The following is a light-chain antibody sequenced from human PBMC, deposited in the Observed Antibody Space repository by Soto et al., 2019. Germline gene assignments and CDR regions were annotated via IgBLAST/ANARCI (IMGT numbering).Light chain of an antibody. CDR3: LQDYNYPRT. Sequence: AIQMTQSPSSLSASVGDRVTITCRASQGIRSDLGWYQQKPGKAPKLLIYAASSLQSGVPSRFSGRGSGPDFNLTINSLQPEDFGTYFCLQDYNYPRTFGQGTKVEVK. CDR1: QGIRSD. CDR2: AAS. V-gene: IGKV1-6*01. J-gene: IGKJ1*01.